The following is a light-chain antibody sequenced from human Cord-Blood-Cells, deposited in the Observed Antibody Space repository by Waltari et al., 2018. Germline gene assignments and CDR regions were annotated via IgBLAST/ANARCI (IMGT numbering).Light chain of an antibody. CDR2: EVS. J-gene: IGLJ3*02. Sequence: QSALTQPPSVSGSPGQSVTISCTGTSSDVGSYNRVSWYQQPPGTAPKLMIYEVSNRPSGVRDRFSGSKSGNTASLTISGLQAEDEADYYCSSYTSSSTWVFGGGTKLTVL. CDR1: SSDVGSYNR. V-gene: IGLV2-18*02. CDR3: SSYTSSSTWV.